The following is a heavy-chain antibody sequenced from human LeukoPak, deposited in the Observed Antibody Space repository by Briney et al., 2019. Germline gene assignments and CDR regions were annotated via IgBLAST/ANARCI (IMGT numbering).Heavy chain of an antibody. V-gene: IGHV4-39*01. CDR2: IYYSGST. CDR1: GDSISSSGFY. CDR3: ARLRGYTSSARGYVEY. Sequence: PSETLSLTCTVSGDSISSSGFYWGWIRQPPGKGLEWIGSIYYSGSTYYDPSLKSRVTISVDTSKNQFSLKLSSVTAADTAVYYCARLRGYTSSARGYVEYWGQGTLVTVSS. D-gene: IGHD6-13*01. J-gene: IGHJ4*02.